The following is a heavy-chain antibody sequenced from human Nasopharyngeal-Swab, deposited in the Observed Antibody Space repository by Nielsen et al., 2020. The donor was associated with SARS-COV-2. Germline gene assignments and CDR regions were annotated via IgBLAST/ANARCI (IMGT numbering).Heavy chain of an antibody. CDR1: GFTFDDYA. CDR2: ISWNSGSI. D-gene: IGHD6-13*01. V-gene: IGHV3-9*01. Sequence: SLKISCAASGFTFDDYAMHWVRQAPGKGLEWVSGISWNSGSIGYADSVKDRFTISRDNAKNSLYLQMNSLRAEDTALYYCAKDCSSSWYTWGLFDYWGQGTLVTVSS. J-gene: IGHJ4*02. CDR3: AKDCSSSWYTWGLFDY.